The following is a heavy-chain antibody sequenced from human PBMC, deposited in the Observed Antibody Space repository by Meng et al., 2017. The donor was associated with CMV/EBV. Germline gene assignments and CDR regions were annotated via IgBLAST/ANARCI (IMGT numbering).Heavy chain of an antibody. J-gene: IGHJ4*02. Sequence: SVKVSCKASGGTFSSYAISWVRQAPGQGLEWMGGIIPILGIANYAQKFQGRVTITADKSTSTAYMELSSLRSEDTAVYYCAIQLGYCSSTSGERDFDYWGQGTLVTVSS. V-gene: IGHV1-69*10. CDR3: AIQLGYCSSTSGERDFDY. D-gene: IGHD2-2*01. CDR2: IIPILGIA. CDR1: GGTFSSYA.